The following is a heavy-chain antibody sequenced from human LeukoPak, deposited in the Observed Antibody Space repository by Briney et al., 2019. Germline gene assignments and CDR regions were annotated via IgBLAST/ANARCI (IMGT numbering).Heavy chain of an antibody. CDR1: GYTFTGYY. CDR3: ASSYCSGGGCYWFDP. V-gene: IGHV1-2*02. D-gene: IGHD2-15*01. CDR2: INPNSGGT. Sequence: GASVKVSCKASGYTFTGYYMRWVRQAPGQGLEWMGWINPNSGGTNYAQKFQGRVTMTRDTSISTAYMELSRLRSDDTAVYYCASSYCSGGGCYWFDPWGQGTLVTVSS. J-gene: IGHJ5*02.